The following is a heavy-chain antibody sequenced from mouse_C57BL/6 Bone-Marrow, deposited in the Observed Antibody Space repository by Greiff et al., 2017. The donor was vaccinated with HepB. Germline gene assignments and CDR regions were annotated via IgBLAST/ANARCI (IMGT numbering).Heavy chain of an antibody. Sequence: QVQLQQSGAELVRPGTSVKLSCKASGYTFTSYWMHWVKQRPGQGLEWIGVIDPSDSYTNYNQKFKGKATLTVDTSSSTAYMQLSSLTSEDSAVYYCASQHPSQGGTGTTVTVSS. CDR2: IDPSDSYT. J-gene: IGHJ1*03. D-gene: IGHD3-2*02. CDR1: GYTFTSYW. V-gene: IGHV1-59*01. CDR3: ASQHPSQ.